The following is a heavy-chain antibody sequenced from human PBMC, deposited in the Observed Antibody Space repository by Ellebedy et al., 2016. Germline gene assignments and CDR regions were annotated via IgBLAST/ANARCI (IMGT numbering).Heavy chain of an antibody. J-gene: IGHJ6*03. V-gene: IGHV3-23*01. CDR2: ISGSGGST. CDR3: ARESSSWTTDYYYYMDV. D-gene: IGHD6-13*01. Sequence: GGSLRLXXAASGFTFSSYAMSWVRQAPGKGLEWVSAISGSGGSTYYADSVKGRFTISRDNSKNTLYLQMNSLRAEDTAVYYCARESSSWTTDYYYYMDVWGKGTTVTVSS. CDR1: GFTFSSYA.